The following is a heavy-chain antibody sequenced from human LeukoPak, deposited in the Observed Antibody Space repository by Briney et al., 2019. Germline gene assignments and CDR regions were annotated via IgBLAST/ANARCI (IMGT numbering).Heavy chain of an antibody. CDR3: VKDQSGTWSFDY. V-gene: IGHV3-64D*06. Sequence: PGGSLRLSCSASGFTFSSRAMHWVRQAPGKGLEYVSLISTNGGSTSYADSVKGRFIISRDNAKNTLYLQMSSLRTEDTAIYYCVKDQSGTWSFDYWGQGTLVTASS. D-gene: IGHD1-7*01. CDR2: ISTNGGST. J-gene: IGHJ4*02. CDR1: GFTFSSRA.